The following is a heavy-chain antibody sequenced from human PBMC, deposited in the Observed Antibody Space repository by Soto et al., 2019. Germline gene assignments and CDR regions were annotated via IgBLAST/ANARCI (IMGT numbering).Heavy chain of an antibody. J-gene: IGHJ6*02. CDR1: GFTFRGYG. V-gene: IGHV3-30*18. CDR3: ANSEYSRYKNIDV. CDR2: ISYDGSIK. Sequence: QVQLVESGGGGVQPGGSLRPSCAAPGFTFRGYGMHWVRQAPGRGLEWVALISYDGSIKYYADSVRGRFTISRDNSKNTLYLQMNSLRAEDTAVYYCANSEYSRYKNIDVWGQGTTVTVSS. D-gene: IGHD5-18*01.